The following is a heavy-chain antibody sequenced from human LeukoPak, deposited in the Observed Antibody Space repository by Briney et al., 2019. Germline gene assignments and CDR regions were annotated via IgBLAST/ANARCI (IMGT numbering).Heavy chain of an antibody. CDR1: GFTFSSYA. Sequence: GGSLRLSCAASGFTFSSYAMHWVRQAPGKGLEYVSAISSNGGSTYYANSVKGRFTTSRDNSKNTLYLQMGSLRAEDMAVYYCARGATDFWSGYSDVWGQGTLVTVSS. J-gene: IGHJ4*02. CDR3: ARGATDFWSGYSDV. CDR2: ISSNGGST. V-gene: IGHV3-64*01. D-gene: IGHD3-3*01.